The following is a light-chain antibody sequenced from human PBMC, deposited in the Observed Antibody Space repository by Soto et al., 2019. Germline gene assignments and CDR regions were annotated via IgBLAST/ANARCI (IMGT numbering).Light chain of an antibody. CDR1: QSVSSN. Sequence: EIVMTQSPATLSASPGERATLSCTASQSVSSNLAWYQQKPGQAPRLLIYGASTRATGIPARFSGSGSGTEFTLTISSLEPEDFAVYYCQQRSNWPPVITFGQGTRLEIK. CDR3: QQRSNWPPVIT. CDR2: GAS. J-gene: IGKJ5*01. V-gene: IGKV3-15*01.